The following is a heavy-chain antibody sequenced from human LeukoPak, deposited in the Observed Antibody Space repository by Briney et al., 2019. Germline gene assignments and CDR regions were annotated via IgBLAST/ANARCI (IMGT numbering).Heavy chain of an antibody. D-gene: IGHD2-15*01. CDR3: ARDRGYCSGGSCYSNYFDY. CDR2: ISTDGSST. Sequence: PGGSLRLSCAASGFTFSRYWMHWLRQAPGKGLVWVSRISTDGSSTSYADSVKGRFTISRDNGKNTLYLQMNSLRAEDTAVYYCARDRGYCSGGSCYSNYFDYWGQGALVTVSS. J-gene: IGHJ4*02. V-gene: IGHV3-74*01. CDR1: GFTFSRYW.